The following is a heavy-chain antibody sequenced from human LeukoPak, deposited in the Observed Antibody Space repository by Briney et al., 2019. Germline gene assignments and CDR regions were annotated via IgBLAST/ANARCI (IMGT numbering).Heavy chain of an antibody. CDR3: ATPPTVTRNY. D-gene: IGHD4-17*01. CDR1: GFTFSTYA. CDR2: VSESGGST. J-gene: IGHJ4*02. Sequence: GGSLRLSCVASGFTFSTYAMGWVRQVPVKGLEWVSSVSESGGSTYYADSVKGRFTISRDNSKNTLYLQMDSLRAEDTAVYYCATPPTVTRNYWGQGTLVTVSS. V-gene: IGHV3-23*01.